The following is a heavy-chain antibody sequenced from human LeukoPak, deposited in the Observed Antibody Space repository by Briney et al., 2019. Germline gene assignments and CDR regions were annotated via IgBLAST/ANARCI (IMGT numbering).Heavy chain of an antibody. Sequence: GASVKVSCKASGGTFSSYAISWVRQAPGQGLEWMGRIIPILGIANYAQKFQARVTITADKSTSTAYMELSSLRSEDTAVYYCARDWRGITGTSYYGMDVWGQGTTVTVSS. J-gene: IGHJ6*02. D-gene: IGHD1-7*01. CDR1: GGTFSSYA. CDR3: ARDWRGITGTSYYGMDV. V-gene: IGHV1-69*04. CDR2: IIPILGIA.